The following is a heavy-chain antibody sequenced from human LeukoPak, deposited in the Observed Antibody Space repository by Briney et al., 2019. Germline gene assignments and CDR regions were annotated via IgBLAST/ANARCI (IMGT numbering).Heavy chain of an antibody. CDR3: ARHYWEDGREYSSSSDAFDI. D-gene: IGHD6-6*01. V-gene: IGHV5-51*01. CDR2: IYPGDSDT. Sequence: GESLKISCKGSGYSFTSYWIGWVRQMPGKGLGWMGIIYPGDSDTRYSPSFQGQVTISADKSISTAYLQWSSLKASDTAMYYCARHYWEDGREYSSSSDAFDIWGQGTMVTVSS. J-gene: IGHJ3*02. CDR1: GYSFTSYW.